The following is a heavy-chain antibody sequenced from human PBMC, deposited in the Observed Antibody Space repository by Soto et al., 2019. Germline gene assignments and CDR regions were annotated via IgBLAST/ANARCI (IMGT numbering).Heavy chain of an antibody. CDR3: ARDVLVPAATYYYGMHV. V-gene: IGHV1-69*12. J-gene: IGHJ6*02. D-gene: IGHD2-2*01. CDR1: GGTFSSYA. CDR2: IIPIFGTA. Sequence: QVQLVQSGAEVKKPGSSVKVSCKASGGTFSSYAISWVRQAPGQGLEWMGGIIPIFGTANYAQKFQGRDTITADESTSRAYMELSRLGSEDTAVYYCARDVLVPAATYYYGMHVWGQGTTVTVSS.